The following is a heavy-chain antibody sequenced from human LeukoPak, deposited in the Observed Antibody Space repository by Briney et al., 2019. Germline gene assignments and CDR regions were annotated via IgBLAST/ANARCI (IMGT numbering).Heavy chain of an antibody. CDR2: MSSSSSYT. V-gene: IGHV3-11*05. Sequence: PGGSLRFSCAASGFTFSDYYMSWIRQAPGKGLEWVSYMSSSSSYTNYADSVKVRFTISRDDAKNSLYLQMNSLRAEDTAVYYCARGTIAAAGTNWFDPWGQGTLVTVSS. CDR1: GFTFSDYY. D-gene: IGHD6-13*01. J-gene: IGHJ5*02. CDR3: ARGTIAAAGTNWFDP.